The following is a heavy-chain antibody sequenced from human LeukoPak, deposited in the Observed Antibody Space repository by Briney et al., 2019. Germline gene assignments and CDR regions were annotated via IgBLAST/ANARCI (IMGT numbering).Heavy chain of an antibody. CDR1: GGTFISYA. Sequence: GASVKVSCKASGGTFISYAISWMRQAPGQGLEWMGGIIPIFGTANYAQKFQGRVTITADESTSTAYMELSSLRSEDTAVYYCARDSTTYYDFWSGYYPNVYYYYYGMDVWGQGTTVTVSS. CDR2: IIPIFGTA. J-gene: IGHJ6*02. V-gene: IGHV1-69*13. D-gene: IGHD3-3*01. CDR3: ARDSTTYYDFWSGYYPNVYYYYYGMDV.